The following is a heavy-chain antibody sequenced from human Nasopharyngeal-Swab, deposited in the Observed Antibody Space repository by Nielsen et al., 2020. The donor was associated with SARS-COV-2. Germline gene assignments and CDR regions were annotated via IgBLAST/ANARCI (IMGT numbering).Heavy chain of an antibody. J-gene: IGHJ3*02. Sequence: WICQPPGKGLEWVSAISGSGGSTYYADSVKGRFTTSRDNSKNTLYLQMNSLRAEDTAVYYCAKGSGYYYDSSGRPGAFDIWGQGTMVTVSS. CDR2: ISGSGGST. CDR3: AKGSGYYYDSSGRPGAFDI. V-gene: IGHV3-23*01. D-gene: IGHD3-22*01.